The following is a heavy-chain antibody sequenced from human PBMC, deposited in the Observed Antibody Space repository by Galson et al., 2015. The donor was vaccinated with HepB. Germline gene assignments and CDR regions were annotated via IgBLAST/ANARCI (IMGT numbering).Heavy chain of an antibody. D-gene: IGHD5-24*01. CDR2: ISYDGSNK. V-gene: IGHV3-30*18. CDR3: AKRGGYNSGGYFDY. Sequence: SLRLSCAASGFTFSSYAMSWVRQAPGKGLEWVAVISYDGSNKYYADSVKGRFTISRDNSKNTLYLQMNSLRAEDTAVYYCAKRGGYNSGGYFDYWGQGTLVTVSS. J-gene: IGHJ4*02. CDR1: GFTFSSYA.